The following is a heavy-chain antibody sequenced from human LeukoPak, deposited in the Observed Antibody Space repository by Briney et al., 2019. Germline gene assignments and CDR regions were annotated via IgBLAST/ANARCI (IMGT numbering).Heavy chain of an antibody. V-gene: IGHV4-34*01. CDR2: INHSGST. Sequence: SETLSLTCAVYGGSFSGYYWSWIRQPPGKGLEWIGEINHSGSTNYNPSLKSRVTISVDTSKNQFSLKLSSVTAADTAVYYCARGLGYCSSTSCAEYYYYGMDVWGQGTTVTVS. CDR1: GGSFSGYY. J-gene: IGHJ6*02. CDR3: ARGLGYCSSTSCAEYYYYGMDV. D-gene: IGHD2-2*01.